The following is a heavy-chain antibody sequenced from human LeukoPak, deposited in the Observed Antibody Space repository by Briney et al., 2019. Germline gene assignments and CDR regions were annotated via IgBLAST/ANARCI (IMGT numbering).Heavy chain of an antibody. D-gene: IGHD4-17*01. CDR2: MKPDSGNS. CDR1: GYPFTSFE. J-gene: IGHJ6*03. Sequence: ASVKVSCKAAGYPFTSFEINWVRQVTGEGLEWMGWMKPDSGNSVFAQKFRDRVTLSSDSSINTAYMEVSSLGSDDTAVYFCARGTFDYDVVTGIHYYYMDVWGTGTAVTVSS. V-gene: IGHV1-8*01. CDR3: ARGTFDYDVVTGIHYYYMDV.